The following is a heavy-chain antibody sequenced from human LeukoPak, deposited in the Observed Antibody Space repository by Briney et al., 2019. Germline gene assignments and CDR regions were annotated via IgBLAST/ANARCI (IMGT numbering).Heavy chain of an antibody. D-gene: IGHD4-11*01. CDR3: ARDAQRGFDYSNSLQY. CDR1: GFTFSHHG. J-gene: IGHJ4*02. V-gene: IGHV3-33*08. Sequence: GGSLRLSCAVSGFTFSHHGMHWVRQAPGKGLEWVAVIWSDGTEKYYGDAVKGRFTISRDNFRKTLYLQMNSLRGEDTAVYYCARDAQRGFDYSNSLQYWGQGTLVTVSS. CDR2: IWSDGTEK.